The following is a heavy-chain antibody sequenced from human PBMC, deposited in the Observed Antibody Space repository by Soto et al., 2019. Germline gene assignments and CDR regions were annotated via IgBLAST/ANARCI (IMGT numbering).Heavy chain of an antibody. D-gene: IGHD7-27*01. CDR2: ISGSGGST. CDR3: AKAIGNWGSFDY. V-gene: IGHV3-23*01. CDR1: GFTFSSYA. J-gene: IGHJ4*02. Sequence: EVQLLESGGGLVQPGGSLRLSCAASGFTFSSYAMSWVRQAPGKGLEWVSAISGSGGSTYYADSVKGRFTISRDNSKNTLYLQMSSLRAEDTAVYYCAKAIGNWGSFDYWGQGTLVTVSS.